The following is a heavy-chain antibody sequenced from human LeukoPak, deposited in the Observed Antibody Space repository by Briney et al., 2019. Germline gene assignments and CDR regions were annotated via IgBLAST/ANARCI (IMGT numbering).Heavy chain of an antibody. D-gene: IGHD1-26*01. CDR1: GGSFSGYY. V-gene: IGHV4-34*01. CDR3: ARGVGATSVFYYYYYMDV. Sequence: SSETLPLTCAVYGGSFSGYYWSWIRQPPGKGLEWIGEINHSGSTNYNPSLKSRVTISVDTSKNQFSLKLSSVTAADTAVYYCARGVGATSVFYYYYYMDVWGKGTTVTVSS. CDR2: INHSGST. J-gene: IGHJ6*03.